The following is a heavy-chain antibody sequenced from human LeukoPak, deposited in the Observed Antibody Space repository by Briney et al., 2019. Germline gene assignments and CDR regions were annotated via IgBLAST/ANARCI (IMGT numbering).Heavy chain of an antibody. CDR1: GFTFDDYA. J-gene: IGHJ4*02. CDR2: ISWNSGSI. Sequence: PGGSLRLSCAASGFTFDDYAMHWVRQAPGKGLEWVSGISWNSGSIGYADSVKGRFTISRDNAKNSLYLQMNSLRAEDTALYYCAKRKGERGYSYGEFDYWAREPWSPSPQ. CDR3: AKRKGERGYSYGEFDY. D-gene: IGHD5-18*01. V-gene: IGHV3-9*01.